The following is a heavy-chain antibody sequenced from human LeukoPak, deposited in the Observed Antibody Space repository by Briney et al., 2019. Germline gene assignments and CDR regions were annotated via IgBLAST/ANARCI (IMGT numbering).Heavy chain of an antibody. D-gene: IGHD5-18*01. CDR1: GFTFSSYG. Sequence: GGSLRLSCAASGFTFSSYGMYWVRQAPGKGLEWVAVVSYDGSDKYSADSVKGRFTISRDNSKNTLYLQMNSLRAEDTAVYYCAKNAHYQGYSYGGIDYWGQGTLVTVSS. CDR2: VSYDGSDK. J-gene: IGHJ4*02. CDR3: AKNAHYQGYSYGGIDY. V-gene: IGHV3-30*18.